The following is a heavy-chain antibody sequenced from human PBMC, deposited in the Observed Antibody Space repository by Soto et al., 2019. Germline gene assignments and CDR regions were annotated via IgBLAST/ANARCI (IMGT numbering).Heavy chain of an antibody. CDR2: INHSGST. D-gene: IGHD3-9*01. Sequence: SETLSLTCAVYGGSFSGYYWSWIRQPPGKGLEWIGEINHSGSTNYNPSLKSRVTISVDTSKNQFSLKLSSVTAADTAVYYCARGRYCDWHRYLYYWFDPWGQGTLVTVSS. J-gene: IGHJ5*02. CDR1: GGSFSGYY. V-gene: IGHV4-34*01. CDR3: ARGRYCDWHRYLYYWFDP.